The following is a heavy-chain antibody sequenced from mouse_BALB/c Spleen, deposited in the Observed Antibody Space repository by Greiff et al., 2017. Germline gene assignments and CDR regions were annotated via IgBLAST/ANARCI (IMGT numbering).Heavy chain of an antibody. J-gene: IGHJ2*01. D-gene: IGHD2-4*01. Sequence: QVTLKESGPGILQPSQTLSLTCSFSGFSLSTSGMGVSWIRQPSGKGLEWLAHIYWDDDKRYNPSLKSRLTISKDTSSNQVFLKITSVDTADTATYYCARIYYDYDGRVFDYWGQGTTLTVSS. CDR3: ARIYYDYDGRVFDY. CDR1: GFSLSTSGMG. CDR2: IYWDDDK. V-gene: IGHV8-12*01.